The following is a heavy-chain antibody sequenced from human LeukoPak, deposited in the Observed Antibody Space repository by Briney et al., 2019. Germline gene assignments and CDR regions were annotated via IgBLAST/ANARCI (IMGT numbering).Heavy chain of an antibody. CDR1: GGSISSGDYY. D-gene: IGHD4-11*01. CDR2: IYYSGST. J-gene: IGHJ4*02. V-gene: IGHV4-31*03. Sequence: PSQTLSLTCTVSGGSISSGDYYWSWIRQHPGKGLEWIGYIYYSGSTYYTPSLKSRVPISVDTSKNQFSLKLNSVTAADTAVYYCARELRLTTAYYFDYWGQGTLVTVSS. CDR3: ARELRLTTAYYFDY.